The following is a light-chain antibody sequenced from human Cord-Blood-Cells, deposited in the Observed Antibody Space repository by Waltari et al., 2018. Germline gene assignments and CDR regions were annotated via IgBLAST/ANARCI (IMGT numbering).Light chain of an antibody. CDR2: LGS. CDR1: QSLLHSNGYIY. J-gene: IGKJ5*01. V-gene: IGKV2-28*01. Sequence: DIVMTQSPLSLPVTPGEPASISCRSSQSLLHSNGYIYLDWYLQKPGQSPQLLIYLGSNRASGVPYRFSGSGSGTDFTLKISRVEAEDVGVYYCMQALQTPITFGQGTRLEIK. CDR3: MQALQTPIT.